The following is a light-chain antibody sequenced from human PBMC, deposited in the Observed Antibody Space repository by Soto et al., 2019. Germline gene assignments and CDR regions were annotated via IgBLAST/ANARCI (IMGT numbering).Light chain of an antibody. V-gene: IGKV3-20*01. CDR2: GAS. CDR1: QSISSSQ. Sequence: IVLTQSPGTLYLSPGEKATLSCRASQSISSSQLAWYQQKPGQPPSLLIYGASSRATGIPDRFSGGGSGTDFTLTIRRLEPEDFAVYYCQQYRDSPGTFGQGTKVEIK. CDR3: QQYRDSPGT. J-gene: IGKJ1*01.